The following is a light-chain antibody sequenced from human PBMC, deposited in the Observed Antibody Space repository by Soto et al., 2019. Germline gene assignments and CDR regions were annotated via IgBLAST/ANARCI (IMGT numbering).Light chain of an antibody. J-gene: IGKJ4*01. CDR1: QTVRNNY. Sequence: EFVLTQSPGTLSLSPGERATLSCRASQTVRNNYLAWYQQKPGQAPRLLIYDASSRATGIPDRFSGSGSGTEFTLTISSLQSEDFVVYYCQQYNTWFTFGGGTKVDIK. CDR2: DAS. CDR3: QQYNTWFT. V-gene: IGKV3-20*01.